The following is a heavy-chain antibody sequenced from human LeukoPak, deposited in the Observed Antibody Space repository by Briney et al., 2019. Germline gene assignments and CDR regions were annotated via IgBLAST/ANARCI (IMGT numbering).Heavy chain of an antibody. V-gene: IGHV3-23*01. J-gene: IGHJ4*02. CDR2: ISGSGGST. CDR1: GFTFSSYA. CDR3: AKEGLRSYYGDFDY. Sequence: GGFLRLSCAASGFTFSSYAMSWVRQAPGKGPEWVSAISGSGGSTYYADSVKGRFTISRDNSKNTLYLQMNSLRAEDTAVYYCAKEGLRSYYGDFDYWGQGTLVTVSS. D-gene: IGHD1-26*01.